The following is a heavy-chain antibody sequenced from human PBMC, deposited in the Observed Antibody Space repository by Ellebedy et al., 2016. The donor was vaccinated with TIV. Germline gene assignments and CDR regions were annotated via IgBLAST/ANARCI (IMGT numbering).Heavy chain of an antibody. J-gene: IGHJ4*02. V-gene: IGHV4-30-2*01. CDR1: GGSISSGGYS. D-gene: IGHD4-17*01. CDR2: IYHSGGT. CDR3: ARGAFYGDSAHGYDY. Sequence: SETLSLXXAVSGGSISSGGYSWSWIRQPPGKGLEWIGYIYHSGGTYYNPSLRSRVTISADRSKNQFSLKLSSVTAADTAVYYCARGAFYGDSAHGYDYWGQGTLVTVSS.